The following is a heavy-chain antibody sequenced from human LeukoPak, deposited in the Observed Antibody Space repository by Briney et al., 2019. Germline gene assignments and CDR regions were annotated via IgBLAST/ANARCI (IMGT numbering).Heavy chain of an antibody. CDR1: GGTFSSYA. J-gene: IGHJ4*02. CDR3: ARGAPGIAAAGH. Sequence: GASVKVSCKASGGTFSSYAISWVRQAPGQGLEWMGRIIPILGIANYAQKFQGRVTITADKSTSTAYMELSSLRSEDTAVYYCARGAPGIAAAGHWGQGTLVTVSS. CDR2: IIPILGIA. V-gene: IGHV1-69*04. D-gene: IGHD6-13*01.